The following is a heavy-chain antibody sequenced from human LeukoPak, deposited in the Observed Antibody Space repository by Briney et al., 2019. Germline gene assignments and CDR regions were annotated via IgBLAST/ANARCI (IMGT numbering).Heavy chain of an antibody. CDR3: AKVGLEWQWLTHFDY. D-gene: IGHD6-19*01. J-gene: IGHJ4*02. Sequence: PGGSLRLSCVASGFTFSNHAMNWVRQAPGKGLEWVSGISGRGGSSSYADSVKGRFTISRDNSKNTMHLQMNSLRAEDTAVYYCAKVGLEWQWLTHFDYWGQGTLVTVSS. CDR2: ISGRGGSS. CDR1: GFTFSNHA. V-gene: IGHV3-23*01.